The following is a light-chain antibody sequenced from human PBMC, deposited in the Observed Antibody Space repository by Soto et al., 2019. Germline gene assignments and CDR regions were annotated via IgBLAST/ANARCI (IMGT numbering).Light chain of an antibody. CDR2: KAS. Sequence: DIQMTQSPSTLSASVGDRVTITCRASQSVTNWLAWYQQKPGKAPKLLIYKASNLESGVPSRFSGSGSGTEFTLTISSLLPDDFATYYCQQYNTFPPYTFGQGTKLEIK. V-gene: IGKV1-5*03. CDR3: QQYNTFPPYT. CDR1: QSVTNW. J-gene: IGKJ2*01.